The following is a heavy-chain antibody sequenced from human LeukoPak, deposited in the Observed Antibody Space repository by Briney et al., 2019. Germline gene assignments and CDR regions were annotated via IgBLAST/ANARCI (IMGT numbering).Heavy chain of an antibody. CDR3: ARDAYYYGSGSYYPPDY. V-gene: IGHV3-21*01. J-gene: IGHJ4*02. D-gene: IGHD3-10*01. CDR2: ISSSSSYI. Sequence: GGSLRLSCAASGFTFSSYSTNWVRQAPGKGLEWVSSISSSSSYIYYADSVKGRFTISRDNAKNPLYLQMNSLRAEDTAVYYCARDAYYYGSGSYYPPDYWGQGTLVTVSS. CDR1: GFTFSSYS.